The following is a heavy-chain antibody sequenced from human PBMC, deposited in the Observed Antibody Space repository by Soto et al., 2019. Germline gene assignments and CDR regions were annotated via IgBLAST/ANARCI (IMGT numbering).Heavy chain of an antibody. Sequence: QVQLVESGGGVVQPGRSLRLSCAASGFTFSSYGMHWVRQAPGKGLEWVAVISSDGNNKYYADSVKGRFTISRDNSKNTLYLQMNSLRTDDTAVYYCAKDFGSGWYPLDYWGQGTLVTVSS. D-gene: IGHD6-19*01. CDR2: ISSDGNNK. CDR1: GFTFSSYG. CDR3: AKDFGSGWYPLDY. V-gene: IGHV3-30*18. J-gene: IGHJ4*02.